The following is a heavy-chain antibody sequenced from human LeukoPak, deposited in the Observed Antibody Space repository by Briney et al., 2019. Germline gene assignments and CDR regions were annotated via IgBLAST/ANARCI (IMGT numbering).Heavy chain of an antibody. CDR3: ARFAYCGGHCWYYFDY. V-gene: IGHV4-59*01. Sequence: PSETLSLTCTVSGVSISSYYWSWIRQPPGKGLEWIGYIYYSGSTNYNPSLKSRVTISVDTSKNRFSLKLSSVTAADTAVYYCARFAYCGGHCWYYFDYWGQGSLVTVSS. CDR1: GVSISSYY. D-gene: IGHD2-21*02. CDR2: IYYSGST. J-gene: IGHJ4*02.